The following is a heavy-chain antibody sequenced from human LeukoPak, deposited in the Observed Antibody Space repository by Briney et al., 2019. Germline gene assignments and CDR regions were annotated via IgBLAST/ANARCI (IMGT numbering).Heavy chain of an antibody. CDR1: GFTFSNYA. CDR2: ISGSGGST. V-gene: IGHV3-23*01. D-gene: IGHD3-9*01. Sequence: GGSLRLSCAAAGFTFSNYAMTWVRQAPGKGLEWVSSISGSGGSTYYADSVKGRFTISRDNAKNSLYLQMNSLRAEDTAVYYCASAGLEGLYFDDGMDVWGQGTTVTVSS. CDR3: ASAGLEGLYFDDGMDV. J-gene: IGHJ6*02.